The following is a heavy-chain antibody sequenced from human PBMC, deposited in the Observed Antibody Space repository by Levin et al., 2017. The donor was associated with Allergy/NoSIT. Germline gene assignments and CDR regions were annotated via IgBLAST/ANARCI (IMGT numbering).Heavy chain of an antibody. D-gene: IGHD4-17*01. Sequence: NTSETLSLTCIVSGGSISSSSYYWGWVRQPPGKGLEWIGSMYYDGTTYYNPSLKSRVTISVDMSKNQFSLKLSSVTAADTAVYYCAAVLSGDSGGYFAYWGQGTLVTVSS. CDR1: GGSISSSSYY. J-gene: IGHJ4*02. CDR2: MYYDGTT. V-gene: IGHV4-39*01. CDR3: AAVLSGDSGGYFAY.